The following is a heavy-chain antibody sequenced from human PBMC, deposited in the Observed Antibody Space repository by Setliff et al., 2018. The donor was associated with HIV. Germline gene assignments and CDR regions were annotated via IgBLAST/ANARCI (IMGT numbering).Heavy chain of an antibody. CDR2: INYGGNT. CDR1: GGSISTYH. CDR3: ARVLSSGYAGPFDS. J-gene: IGHJ5*01. V-gene: IGHV4-59*01. D-gene: IGHD3-22*01. Sequence: SETLSLTCTVSGGSISTYHWSWIRQPPGKGLEWIGQINYGGNTHYNPSLRSRGTISVDASKGQLTLNLNSVTAADTAVYYCARVLSSGYAGPFDSWGQGILVTVS.